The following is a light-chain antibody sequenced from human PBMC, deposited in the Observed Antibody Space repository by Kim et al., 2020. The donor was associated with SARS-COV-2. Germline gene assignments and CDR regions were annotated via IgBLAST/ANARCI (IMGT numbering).Light chain of an antibody. J-gene: IGKJ2*01. CDR2: KAS. V-gene: IGKV1-5*03. Sequence: SASVGDRFTITCRASQSINSWLAWYQQKPGKAPKLLIYKASYLESGVPSRFSGTESGTEFTLTISSLQPDDFATYYCHQYNSYPYTFGQGTKLEI. CDR3: HQYNSYPYT. CDR1: QSINSW.